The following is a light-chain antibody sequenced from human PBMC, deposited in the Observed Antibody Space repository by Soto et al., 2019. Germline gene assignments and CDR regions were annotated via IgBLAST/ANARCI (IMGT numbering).Light chain of an antibody. Sequence: QSVLTQPHSASGTPGQRVTISCSGSSSNIGANSVQWFQQLPGTAPKVLIYSSNHRPSGVPERFSGSKSGTSASLAISELQSDDEADYYCAAWDDSLNGHVFGPGTKVT. CDR3: AAWDDSLNGHV. CDR2: SSN. V-gene: IGLV1-44*01. J-gene: IGLJ1*01. CDR1: SSNIGANS.